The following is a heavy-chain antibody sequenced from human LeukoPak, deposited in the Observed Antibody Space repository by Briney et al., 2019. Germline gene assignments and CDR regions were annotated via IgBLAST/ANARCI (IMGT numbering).Heavy chain of an antibody. V-gene: IGHV3-7*01. CDR1: GFTFSSYW. J-gene: IGHJ6*03. Sequence: GGSLTLSCAASGFTFSSYWMSWVRQAPGKGLEWVANIKQDGSEKYYVDSVKGRFTISRDSAKNSLYLQMNSLRAEDTAVYYCARDGSGSYDYMDVWGKGEPCSVSS. D-gene: IGHD3-10*01. CDR3: ARDGSGSYDYMDV. CDR2: IKQDGSEK.